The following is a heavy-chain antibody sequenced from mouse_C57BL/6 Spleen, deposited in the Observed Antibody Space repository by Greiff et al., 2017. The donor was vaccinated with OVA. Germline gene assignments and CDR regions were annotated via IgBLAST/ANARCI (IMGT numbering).Heavy chain of an antibody. J-gene: IGHJ4*01. D-gene: IGHD2-3*01. V-gene: IGHV1-53*01. CDR1: GYTFTSYW. CDR2: INPSNGGT. Sequence: QVQLQQPGTELVKPGASVKLSCKASGYTFTSYWMHWVKQRPGQGLEWIGNINPSNGGTNYNEKFKSKATLTVDKASSTAYMQLSSLTSEDSAVYYCAREWLLFYAMDYWGQGTSVTVSS. CDR3: AREWLLFYAMDY.